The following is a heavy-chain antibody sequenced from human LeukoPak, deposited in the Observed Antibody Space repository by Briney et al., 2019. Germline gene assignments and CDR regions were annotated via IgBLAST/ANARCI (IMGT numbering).Heavy chain of an antibody. V-gene: IGHV3-30*02. D-gene: IGHD3-22*01. CDR3: AKDGNYYDSSGYYDEDY. J-gene: IGHJ4*02. Sequence: GGSLRLSCAASGFTFSSCGMHWVRQAPGKGLEWVAFIRYDGSNKYYADSVKGRFTISRDNSKNTLYLQMNSLRAEDTAVYYCAKDGNYYDSSGYYDEDYWGQGTLVTVSS. CDR2: IRYDGSNK. CDR1: GFTFSSCG.